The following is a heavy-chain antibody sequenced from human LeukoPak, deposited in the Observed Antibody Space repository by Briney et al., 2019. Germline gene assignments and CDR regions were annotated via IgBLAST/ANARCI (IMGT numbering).Heavy chain of an antibody. J-gene: IGHJ6*03. Sequence: GASVKVSCKASGGTFSSYAISWVRQAPGQGLEWMGGIIPIFGTANYAQKFQGRVTITTDESTSTAYMELSSLRSEDTAVYYCARDAARYCTNGVCSGNYYYYYMDVWGKGTTVTVSS. CDR1: GGTFSSYA. V-gene: IGHV1-69*05. CDR3: ARDAARYCTNGVCSGNYYYYYMDV. D-gene: IGHD2-8*01. CDR2: IIPIFGTA.